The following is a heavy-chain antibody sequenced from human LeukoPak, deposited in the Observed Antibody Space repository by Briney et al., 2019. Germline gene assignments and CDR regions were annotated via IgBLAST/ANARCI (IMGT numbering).Heavy chain of an antibody. J-gene: IGHJ5*02. V-gene: IGHV1-18*01. CDR3: ARRGVTPFWGFDP. CDR1: GYTFSSFG. D-gene: IGHD2-21*02. Sequence: ASVKASCKASGYTFSSFGISWVRQAPGQGLEWMGWISAYNGDTDYAQKFQDRVTMTTDTSTNTAYIELRSLRSDDTAVYYCARRGVTPFWGFDPWGQGTLVTVSS. CDR2: ISAYNGDT.